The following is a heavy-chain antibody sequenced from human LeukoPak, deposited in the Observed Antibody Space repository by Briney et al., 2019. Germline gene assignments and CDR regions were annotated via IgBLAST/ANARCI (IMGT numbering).Heavy chain of an antibody. V-gene: IGHV3-66*01. Sequence: GSLRLSCAASGFTVSSNYMSWVRQAPGKGLEWVSVIYSGGSTYYADSVKGRFTISRDNSKNTLYLQMNSLRAEDTAVYYCASLTYYYDSSGYYQAYYFDYWGQGTLVTVSS. CDR1: GFTVSSNY. J-gene: IGHJ4*02. CDR2: IYSGGST. CDR3: ASLTYYYDSSGYYQAYYFDY. D-gene: IGHD3-22*01.